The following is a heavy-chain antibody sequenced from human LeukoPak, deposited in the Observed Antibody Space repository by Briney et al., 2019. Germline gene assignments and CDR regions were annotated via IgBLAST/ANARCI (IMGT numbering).Heavy chain of an antibody. CDR2: ISPSGGST. Sequence: ASVKVSCKASGYTFTSYYMHWVRQAPGQGLEWMGIISPSGGSTSSAQKFQGRVTMTRDMSTSTVYMELSSLRSEDTAVYYCAGAHYDILTGLGPLDYWGQGTLVTVSS. V-gene: IGHV1-46*01. D-gene: IGHD3-9*01. CDR1: GYTFTSYY. J-gene: IGHJ4*02. CDR3: AGAHYDILTGLGPLDY.